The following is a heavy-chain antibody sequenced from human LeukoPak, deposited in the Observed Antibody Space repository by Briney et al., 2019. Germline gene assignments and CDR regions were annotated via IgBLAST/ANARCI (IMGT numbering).Heavy chain of an antibody. V-gene: IGHV4-34*01. CDR1: GGSFTTYY. CDR2: INHRGIT. CDR3: ARVGGGYNYDYYYYGMDV. Sequence: SETLSLTCGVHGGSFTTYYWSWIRQPPGKGLEWIGEINHRGITNYNPSLKSRVTMSADTSKKQVSLKLSSVTAADTAVYYCARVGGGYNYDYYYYGMDVWGQGTTVTVSS. D-gene: IGHD5-24*01. J-gene: IGHJ6*02.